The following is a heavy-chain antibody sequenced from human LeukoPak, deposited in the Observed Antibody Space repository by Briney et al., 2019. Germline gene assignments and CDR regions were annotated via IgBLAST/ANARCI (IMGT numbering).Heavy chain of an antibody. V-gene: IGHV3-7*01. CDR2: IKQDGSEK. CDR1: GFTFSSYW. CDR3: ARIRQWELLGGYYFDY. J-gene: IGHJ4*02. D-gene: IGHD1-26*01. Sequence: GGSLRLSCAASGFTFSSYWMSWVRQAPGKGLEWVANIKQDGSEKYYVDSVKGRFTISRDNAKNSLYLQMNSLRAEDTAVYYCARIRQWELLGGYYFDYWGQGTLVTVSS.